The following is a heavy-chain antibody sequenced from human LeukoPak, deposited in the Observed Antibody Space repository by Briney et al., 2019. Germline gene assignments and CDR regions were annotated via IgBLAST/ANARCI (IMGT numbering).Heavy chain of an antibody. D-gene: IGHD1-14*01. J-gene: IGHJ4*02. V-gene: IGHV4-39*07. CDR1: GGSISSSSYH. Sequence: SETLSLTCTVSGGSISSSSYHWGWIRQPPGKGLQWIGSIYSGGSTYYNPSLKSRVTISVDTSKNQFSLRLSSMTAADTAVYYCASGAGEGDYWGQGTLVTVSS. CDR3: ASGAGEGDY. CDR2: IYSGGST.